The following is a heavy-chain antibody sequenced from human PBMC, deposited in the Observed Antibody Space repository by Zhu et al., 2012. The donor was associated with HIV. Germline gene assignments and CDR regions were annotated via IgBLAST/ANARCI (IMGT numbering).Heavy chain of an antibody. J-gene: IGHJ4*02. CDR2: MFHGGST. V-gene: IGHV4-38-2*02. Sequence: QVQLQESGPGLVKPSETLSLTCTVSGYSISSGHYWGWIRQPPGKGLEWIGNMFHGGSTYYNPSLKSRVIISGDTSKNQISLKLSSVTAADTAVYYCARAVSKSGWFGNFDYWGQGTPVTVSS. CDR1: GYSISSGHY. D-gene: IGHD6-19*01. CDR3: ARAVSKSGWFGNFDY.